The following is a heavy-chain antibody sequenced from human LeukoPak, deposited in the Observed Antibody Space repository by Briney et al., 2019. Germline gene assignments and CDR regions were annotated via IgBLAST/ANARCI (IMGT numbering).Heavy chain of an antibody. CDR2: ISSGGRIK. D-gene: IGHD6-19*01. Sequence: GGSLRLSCAASGFTFSSYEMNWVRQAPGKGLEWVSYISSGGRIKYYADSVKGRFTISRDNAKNSLYLQMSNLRAEDTAVYYCARDEPGIAVDVGVYWGQGTLVTVSS. CDR3: ARDEPGIAVDVGVY. CDR1: GFTFSSYE. J-gene: IGHJ4*02. V-gene: IGHV3-48*03.